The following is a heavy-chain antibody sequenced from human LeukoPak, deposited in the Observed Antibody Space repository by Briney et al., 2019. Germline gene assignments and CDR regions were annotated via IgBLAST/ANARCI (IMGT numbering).Heavy chain of an antibody. CDR2: FSGPGKT. CDR3: AKAWWSTSSGGDSFGI. CDR1: GFTLSNSA. Sequence: GGSLRLSCAASGFTLSNSAMSWVRQAPGKGLEWVSGFSGPGKTYYADSVKGRFTISRDTSKSTLYLQINSLRPEDTAVYYCAKAWWSTSSGGDSFGIWGQGTMVTVSS. V-gene: IGHV3-23*01. D-gene: IGHD6-6*01. J-gene: IGHJ3*02.